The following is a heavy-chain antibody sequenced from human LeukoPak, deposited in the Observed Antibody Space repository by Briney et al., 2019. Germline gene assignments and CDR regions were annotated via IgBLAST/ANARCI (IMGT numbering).Heavy chain of an antibody. Sequence: GGSLRLSCAASGFTFDDYGMSWVRQAPGKGLEWVSGINWNGGSTGYADSVKGRFTISRDNAKNSLYLQMNSLRAEDTALYYCARGSGSGWDDYYYYMDVWGKGTTVTVSS. V-gene: IGHV3-20*04. CDR3: ARGSGSGWDDYYYYMDV. J-gene: IGHJ6*03. CDR1: GFTFDDYG. CDR2: INWNGGST. D-gene: IGHD6-19*01.